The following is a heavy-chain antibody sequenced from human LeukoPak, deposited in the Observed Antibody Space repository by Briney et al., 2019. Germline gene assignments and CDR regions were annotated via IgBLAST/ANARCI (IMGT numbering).Heavy chain of an antibody. Sequence: ASVKVSCKASGYTFTSYYMHWVRQAPGKGLEWMGGFDPEDGETIYAQKFQGRVTMTEDTSTDTAYMELSSLRSEDTAVYYCATDTARPYYYDSSGPSSYWYFDLWGRGTLVTVSS. CDR1: GYTFTSYY. CDR3: ATDTARPYYYDSSGPSSYWYFDL. CDR2: FDPEDGET. J-gene: IGHJ2*01. V-gene: IGHV1-24*01. D-gene: IGHD3-22*01.